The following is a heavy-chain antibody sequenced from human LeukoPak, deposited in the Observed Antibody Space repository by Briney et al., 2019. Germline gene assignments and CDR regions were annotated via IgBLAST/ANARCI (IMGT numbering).Heavy chain of an antibody. Sequence: ASVKVSCKASGYTFTSYAMHWVRQAPGQRLEWMGWINAGNGNTKYSQKFQGRVTITRDTSASTAYMELSSLRSEDTAVYYCARGVEAGYCSSTSCYAANWFDPRGQGTLVTVSS. CDR1: GYTFTSYA. J-gene: IGHJ5*02. D-gene: IGHD2-2*01. CDR3: ARGVEAGYCSSTSCYAANWFDP. V-gene: IGHV1-3*01. CDR2: INAGNGNT.